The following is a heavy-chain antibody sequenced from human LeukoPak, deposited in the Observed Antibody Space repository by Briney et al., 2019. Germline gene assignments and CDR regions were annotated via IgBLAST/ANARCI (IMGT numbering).Heavy chain of an antibody. CDR2: INPNSGGT. V-gene: IGHV1-2*04. J-gene: IGHJ4*02. Sequence: ASVKVSCKASGYTFTGYYMHWVRQAPGRGLEWMGWINPNSGGTNYAQKFQGWVTMTRDTSISTAYMELSRLRSDDTAVYYCARDLEDYFDYWGQGTLVTVSS. CDR1: GYTFTGYY. CDR3: ARDLEDYFDY.